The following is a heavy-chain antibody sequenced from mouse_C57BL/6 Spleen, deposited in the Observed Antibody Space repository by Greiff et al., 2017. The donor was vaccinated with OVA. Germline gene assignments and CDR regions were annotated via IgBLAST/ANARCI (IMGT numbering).Heavy chain of an antibody. CDR3: TRLFITTVDAMDY. J-gene: IGHJ4*01. V-gene: IGHV1-5*01. CDR1: GYTFTSYW. CDR2: IYPGNSDT. D-gene: IGHD1-1*01. Sequence: EVQVVESGTVLARPGASVKMSCKTSGYTFTSYWMHWVKQRPGQGLEWIGAIYPGNSDTSYNQKFKGKAKLTAVTSASTAYMELSSLTNEDSAVYYCTRLFITTVDAMDYWGQGTSVTVSS.